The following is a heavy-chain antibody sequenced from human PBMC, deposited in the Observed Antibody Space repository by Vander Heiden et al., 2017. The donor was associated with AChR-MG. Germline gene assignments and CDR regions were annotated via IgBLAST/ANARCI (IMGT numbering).Heavy chain of an antibody. J-gene: IGHJ3*02. Sequence: QVQLVQSGAEVKKPGASVKVSCKAAGYTFPGHYMHWVRQAPGQGLEWMGWINPNSGGTNYAQKFQGRVTMTRDTSISTAYMELSRLRSDDTAVYYCARETAVTTAVDDAFDIWGQGTMVTVSS. CDR3: ARETAVTTAVDDAFDI. V-gene: IGHV1-2*02. CDR2: INPNSGGT. D-gene: IGHD4-17*01. CDR1: GYTFPGHY.